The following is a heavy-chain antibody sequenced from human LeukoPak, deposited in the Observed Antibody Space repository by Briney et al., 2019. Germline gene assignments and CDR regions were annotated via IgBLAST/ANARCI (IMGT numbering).Heavy chain of an antibody. D-gene: IGHD2-15*01. V-gene: IGHV1-18*01. CDR3: ARWRSGGSSCVDY. J-gene: IGHJ4*02. CDR1: VYTLATYV. Sequence: GASWKVSSKASVYTLATYVITWGGRSPGQRLGGWGWNSDYNGNTNYAQKLQDRVTMTTDTSTSTAYMELRSLRSDDTAVYYCARWRSGGSSCVDYWGQGTLVTVSS. CDR2: NSDYNGNT.